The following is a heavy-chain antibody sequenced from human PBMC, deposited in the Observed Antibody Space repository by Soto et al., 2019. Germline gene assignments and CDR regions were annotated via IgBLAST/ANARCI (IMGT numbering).Heavy chain of an antibody. Sequence: GGSLRLSCGASGLTFNTYAINWGRQAPGKGLEWVSAISADGAGTYYADSVKGRFTISRDNSKNTLSLQMNSLRAEDTAIFYCARISSSSCTDYWGQGTLVTVSS. CDR3: ARISSSSCTDY. D-gene: IGHD6-13*01. V-gene: IGHV3-23*01. CDR1: GLTFNTYA. J-gene: IGHJ4*02. CDR2: ISADGAGT.